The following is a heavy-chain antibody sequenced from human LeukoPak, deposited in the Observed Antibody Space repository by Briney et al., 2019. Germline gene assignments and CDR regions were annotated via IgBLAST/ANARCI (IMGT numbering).Heavy chain of an antibody. D-gene: IGHD5-12*01. V-gene: IGHV4-59*01. CDR3: ARDLGGGYDY. Sequence: SETLSLTCTVSGGPISSYYWSWIRQPPGKGLEWIGYIYYSGSTNYNPSLKSRVTISVDTSKNQFSLKLSSVTAADTAVYYCARDLGGGYDYWGQGTLVTVSS. CDR2: IYYSGST. CDR1: GGPISSYY. J-gene: IGHJ4*02.